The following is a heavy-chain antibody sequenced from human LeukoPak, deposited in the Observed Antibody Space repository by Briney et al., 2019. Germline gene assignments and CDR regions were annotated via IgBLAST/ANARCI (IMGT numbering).Heavy chain of an antibody. CDR1: GFTFSSYG. J-gene: IGHJ2*01. Sequence: GGSLRLSCAASGFTFSSYGMHWVRQAPGKGLEWVSSISSSSSYIYYADSVKGRFTISRDNARNSLYLQMNSLRAEDTAVYYCARDGLAAATLHLCFDLWGRGTLVTVSS. CDR3: ARDGLAAATLHLCFDL. V-gene: IGHV3-21*01. D-gene: IGHD2-15*01. CDR2: ISSSSSYI.